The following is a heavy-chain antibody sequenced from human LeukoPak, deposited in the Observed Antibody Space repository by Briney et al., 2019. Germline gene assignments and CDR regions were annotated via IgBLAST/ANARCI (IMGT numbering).Heavy chain of an antibody. V-gene: IGHV3-23*01. CDR3: AKDDAWLRFGE. Sequence: PGGSLGLSCAASGFTFSNHGMNWVRQAPGKGLEWVSGISPSADIKYYADSVKGRFTISRDNSKNMLYLEVISLTADDTAVYYCAKDDAWLRFGEWSQGTLVTVSS. CDR2: ISPSADIK. D-gene: IGHD3-10*01. CDR1: GFTFSNHG. J-gene: IGHJ4*02.